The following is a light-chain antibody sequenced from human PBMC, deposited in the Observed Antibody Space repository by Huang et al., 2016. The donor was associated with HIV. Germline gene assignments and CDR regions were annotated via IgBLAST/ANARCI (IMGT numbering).Light chain of an antibody. Sequence: EIVLTQSPATVSLSPGETATLSCRASQSISSYLAWYQQKPGQAPRLLSYDASNRATGIPDRFSGSGSGTDFTLTIRSLEPEDIAIYYCQQRSNWPPFTFGPGTTVDIK. J-gene: IGKJ3*01. CDR1: QSISSY. V-gene: IGKV3-11*01. CDR3: QQRSNWPPFT. CDR2: DAS.